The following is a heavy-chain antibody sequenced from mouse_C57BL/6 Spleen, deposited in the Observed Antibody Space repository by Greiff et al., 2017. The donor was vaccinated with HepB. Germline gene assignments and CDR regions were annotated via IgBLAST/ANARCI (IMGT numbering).Heavy chain of an antibody. V-gene: IGHV1-55*01. Sequence: QVQLQQPGAELVKPGASVKMSRKASGYTFTSYWITWVKQRPGQGLEWIGDIYPGSGSTNYNEKFKSKATLTVDTSSSTAYMQLSSLTSEDSAVYYCARSRDGYSYYAMDYWGQGTSVTVSS. D-gene: IGHD2-3*01. CDR2: IYPGSGST. CDR3: ARSRDGYSYYAMDY. J-gene: IGHJ4*01. CDR1: GYTFTSYW.